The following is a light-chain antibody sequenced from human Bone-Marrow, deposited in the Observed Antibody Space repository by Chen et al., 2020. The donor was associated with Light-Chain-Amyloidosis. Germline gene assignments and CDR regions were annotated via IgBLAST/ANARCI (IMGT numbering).Light chain of an antibody. J-gene: IGLJ3*02. V-gene: IGLV2-23*01. CDR1: TFDFGTYDL. CDR2: EGT. CDR3: CSYATTSTWV. Sequence: QSALTQPASVSGSPGQSITIPCTGTTFDFGTYDLVTWYQHHPGKAPKLIIFEGTKRPSGVSNRFSASKSASTASLTISGLRAEDEADYYCCSYATTSTWVFGGGTKLTVL.